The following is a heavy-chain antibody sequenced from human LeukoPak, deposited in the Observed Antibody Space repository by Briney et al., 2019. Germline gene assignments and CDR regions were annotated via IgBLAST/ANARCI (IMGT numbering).Heavy chain of an antibody. CDR3: ARGGGLDV. Sequence: GWSLRLSCAASGFTFNSYWMNWARQAPGKGLEWVASINHNGNVNYYVDSVKGRFTISRDNAKNSLYLQMSNLRAEDTAVYFCARGGGLDVWGQGATVTVSS. V-gene: IGHV3-7*03. CDR2: INHNGNVN. CDR1: GFTFNSYW. J-gene: IGHJ6*02.